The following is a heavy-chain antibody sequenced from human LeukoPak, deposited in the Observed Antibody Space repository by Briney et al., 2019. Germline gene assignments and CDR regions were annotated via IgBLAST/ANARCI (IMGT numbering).Heavy chain of an antibody. CDR3: AKDALRGPAAILRGIVADY. CDR2: IRYDGSNK. J-gene: IGHJ4*02. D-gene: IGHD2-2*02. CDR1: GFTFSSYA. V-gene: IGHV3-30*02. Sequence: GGSLRLPWAASGFTFSSYAMHWVRQAPGKGLEWVAFIRYDGSNKYYADSVKGRFTISRDNSKNTLYLQMNSLRAEDTAVYYCAKDALRGPAAILRGIVADYWGQGTLVTVSS.